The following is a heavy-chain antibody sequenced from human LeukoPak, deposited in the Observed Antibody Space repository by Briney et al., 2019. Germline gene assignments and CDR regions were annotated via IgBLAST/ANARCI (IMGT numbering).Heavy chain of an antibody. CDR1: GFTFSSYG. Sequence: GGSLRLSCAASGFTFSSYGMHWVRQAPGKGLEWVAVISYDGSNKYYADSVKGRFTISRDNSKNTLYLQMNSLRAEDTAVYYCAKLVGATLFDYWGQGTLVTVSS. CDR3: AKLVGATLFDY. CDR2: ISYDGSNK. V-gene: IGHV3-30*18. D-gene: IGHD1-26*01. J-gene: IGHJ4*02.